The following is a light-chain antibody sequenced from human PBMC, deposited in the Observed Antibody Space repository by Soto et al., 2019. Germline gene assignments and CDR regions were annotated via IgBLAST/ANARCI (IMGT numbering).Light chain of an antibody. CDR1: QSIGSW. CDR3: QQYKSPWM. Sequence: DIQMTQSPSSLSASVGDRVSVTCRASQSIGSWLAWYQQKPGQAPKLLIYKASTLETGVPPRFSGSGSGTKFTLTISGLQPDDFATYYCQQYKSPWMFGQGTKVDIK. V-gene: IGKV1-5*03. J-gene: IGKJ1*01. CDR2: KAS.